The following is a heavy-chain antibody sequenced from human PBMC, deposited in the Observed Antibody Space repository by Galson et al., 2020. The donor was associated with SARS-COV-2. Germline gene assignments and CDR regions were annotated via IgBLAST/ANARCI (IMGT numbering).Heavy chain of an antibody. D-gene: IGHD5-18*01. J-gene: IGHJ4*02. V-gene: IGHV3-43*01. CDR2: ISWDGGST. CDR1: GFTFDDYT. Sequence: GGSLRLSCAASGFTFDDYTMHWVRQAPGKGLEWVSLISWDGGSTYYADSVKGRFTISRDNSKNSLYLQMNSLRTEDTALYYCAKDSPRWDVDTAMVFDYWGQGTLVTVSS. CDR3: AKDSPRWDVDTAMVFDY.